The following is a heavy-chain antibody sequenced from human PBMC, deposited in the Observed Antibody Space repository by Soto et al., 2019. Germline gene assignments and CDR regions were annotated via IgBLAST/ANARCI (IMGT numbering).Heavy chain of an antibody. J-gene: IGHJ4*02. D-gene: IGHD6-19*01. CDR3: GKERRGSGWSVCNF. CDR2: ISGNGDSA. Sequence: VQLLESGGGLVQPGGSLRLSCAASGFTFRDYAMNCVRLSPGKGLEWVSDISGNGDSARHADSVKGRFTISRDNSRNTLYLQMNSLRVDDTAVYYCGKERRGSGWSVCNFWGQGTLVTVSS. V-gene: IGHV3-23*01. CDR1: GFTFRDYA.